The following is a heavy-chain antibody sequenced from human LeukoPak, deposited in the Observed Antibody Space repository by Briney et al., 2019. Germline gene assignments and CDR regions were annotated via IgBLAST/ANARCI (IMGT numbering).Heavy chain of an antibody. CDR2: IYSGGTT. Sequence: PGGSLRLSCAASGFTFSSYYMSWLRQAPGKGLEWVSIIYSGGTTYYTDSVKGRFTISRGISENTVYLQMNSLRVEDAAVYYCARGYCSGGSCYSNDYYYLDVWGKGTTVTVSS. V-gene: IGHV3-53*01. CDR3: ARGYCSGGSCYSNDYYYLDV. J-gene: IGHJ6*03. CDR1: GFTFSSYY. D-gene: IGHD2-15*01.